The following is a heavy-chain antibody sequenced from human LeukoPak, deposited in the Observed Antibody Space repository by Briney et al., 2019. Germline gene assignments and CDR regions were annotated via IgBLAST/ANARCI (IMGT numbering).Heavy chain of an antibody. J-gene: IGHJ4*02. V-gene: IGHV3-23*01. CDR1: GVTFSSYA. D-gene: IGHD6-19*01. CDR3: AKGVLVAGSHSSGWYYFDY. Sequence: PGGSLTLSCSASGVTFSSYAMRWPPPAPGKGLEGFSAISGSGGNTYYADHVKGRFTISRDNSKNTLYLQMNSLRAEDTAVYYCAKGVLVAGSHSSGWYYFDYWGQGTLVTVSS. CDR2: ISGSGGNT.